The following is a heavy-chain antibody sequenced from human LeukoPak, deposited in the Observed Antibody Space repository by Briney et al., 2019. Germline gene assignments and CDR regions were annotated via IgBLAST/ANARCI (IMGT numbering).Heavy chain of an antibody. J-gene: IGHJ4*02. CDR3: ARDPLSNSWYYFDY. CDR2: IHPNSGGT. Sequence: ASVKVSCKASGYTLSDFYVHWVRQAPGQGLEWMGWIHPNSGGTNYAQSLQGRVTMTRDRSISTAYMELSRLTSDDTAVYYCARDPLSNSWYYFDYWGQGTLVTVSS. V-gene: IGHV1-2*02. D-gene: IGHD2-2*01. CDR1: GYTLSDFY.